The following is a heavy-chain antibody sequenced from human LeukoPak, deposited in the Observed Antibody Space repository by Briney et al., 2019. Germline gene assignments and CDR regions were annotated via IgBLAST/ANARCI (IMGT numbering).Heavy chain of an antibody. CDR3: ARHRRGSYDAFEI. V-gene: IGHV4-59*08. J-gene: IGHJ3*02. Sequence: SETLSLTCTVSGGSISSYYWSWIRQPPGKGLEWIGGIYYSGNTNYNPSLKSRVTISVDTSKNQFSLKLSSVTAADTAVYYCARHRRGSYDAFEIWGQGTMVTVSS. D-gene: IGHD1-26*01. CDR1: GGSISSYY. CDR2: IYYSGNT.